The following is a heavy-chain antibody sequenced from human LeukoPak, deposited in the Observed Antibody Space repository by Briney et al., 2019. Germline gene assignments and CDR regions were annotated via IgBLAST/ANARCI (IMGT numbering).Heavy chain of an antibody. J-gene: IGHJ4*02. D-gene: IGHD4-17*01. CDR1: GGSLSSYY. CDR3: ARGRDYGDYFDY. V-gene: IGHV4-59*12. CDR2: IYYSGST. Sequence: SETLSLTCTVSGGSLSSYYWSWIRQPPGKGLEWIGYIYYSGSTNYNPSLKSRVTISVDTSKNQFSLKLSSVTAADTAVYYCARGRDYGDYFDYWGQGTLVTVSS.